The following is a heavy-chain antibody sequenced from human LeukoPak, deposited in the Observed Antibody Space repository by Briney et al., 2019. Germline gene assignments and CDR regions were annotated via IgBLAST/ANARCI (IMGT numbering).Heavy chain of an antibody. CDR3: ARAESQRDPFDY. V-gene: IGHV3-23*01. Sequence: GGSLRLSCAASGFTFTSYAMSWVRQAPGKGLEWVSDINGSGGTTYYADPVKGRFTISRDNSKNTLYLQMNSLGAEDTAVYYCARAESQRDPFDYWGQGTLVTVSS. J-gene: IGHJ4*02. CDR2: INGSGGTT. CDR1: GFTFTSYA.